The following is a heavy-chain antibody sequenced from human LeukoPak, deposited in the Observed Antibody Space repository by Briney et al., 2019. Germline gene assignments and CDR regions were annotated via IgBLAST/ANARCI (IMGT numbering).Heavy chain of an antibody. CDR1: GGSFSGYY. CDR3: ARSIAARTHDAFDI. D-gene: IGHD6-6*01. V-gene: IGHV2-70*11. J-gene: IGHJ3*02. Sequence: TLSLTCAVYGGSFSGYYWSWIRQPPGKALEWLARIDWDNDKYYSTSLKTRLTISKDTSKNQVVLTMTNMDPVDTATYYCARSIAARTHDAFDIWGQGTMVTVSS. CDR2: IDWDNDK.